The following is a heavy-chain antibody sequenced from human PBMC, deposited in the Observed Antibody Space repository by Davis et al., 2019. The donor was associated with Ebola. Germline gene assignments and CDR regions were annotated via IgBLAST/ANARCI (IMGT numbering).Heavy chain of an antibody. CDR3: TRTTRDSGWFIDF. V-gene: IGHV4-34*01. Sequence: MPSETLSLTCAVYGGSFSGYYWSWIRQPPGKGLEWMGEINHSGSTNYNPSLKSRVTISADTSKNQFSLKLNSVTAADMAVYYCTRTTRDSGWFIDFWGRGTLVTVSS. J-gene: IGHJ4*02. D-gene: IGHD6-19*01. CDR2: INHSGST. CDR1: GGSFSGYY.